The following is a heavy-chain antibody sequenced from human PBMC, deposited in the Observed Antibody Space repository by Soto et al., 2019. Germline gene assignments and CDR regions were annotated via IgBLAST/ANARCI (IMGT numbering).Heavy chain of an antibody. J-gene: IGHJ1*01. D-gene: IGHD2-15*01. V-gene: IGHV3-73*02. Sequence: EVQLVQSGGGLVQPGGSLKLSCAASGFTFSGSTVHWVRQASGEGLQWVGRIRSKANDYATTYIAWVKGRFTISRDDSRNTAYLQRSELKTEDTAVYYCTGGYCTGGTCYSGYFQHWGQGALVTVFS. CDR3: TGGYCTGGTCYSGYFQH. CDR1: GFTFSGST. CDR2: IRSKANDYAT.